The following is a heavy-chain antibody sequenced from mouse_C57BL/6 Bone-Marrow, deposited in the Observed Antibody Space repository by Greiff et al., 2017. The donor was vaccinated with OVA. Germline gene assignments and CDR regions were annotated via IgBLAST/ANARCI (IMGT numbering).Heavy chain of an antibody. J-gene: IGHJ3*01. Sequence: QVQLQQPGAELVKPGASVKLSCKASGYTFTSYWMHWVKQRPGQGLEWIGMIHPNSGSTNYNEKFTSKATLTVDKSSSTAYMQLSSLTSEDSAGDYCASTGTGGAWFAYWGQGTLVTVSA. V-gene: IGHV1-64*01. D-gene: IGHD4-1*02. CDR3: ASTGTGGAWFAY. CDR2: IHPNSGST. CDR1: GYTFTSYW.